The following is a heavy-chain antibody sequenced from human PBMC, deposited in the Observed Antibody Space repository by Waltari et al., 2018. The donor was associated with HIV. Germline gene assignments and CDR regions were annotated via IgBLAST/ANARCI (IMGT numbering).Heavy chain of an antibody. V-gene: IGHV4-34*01. CDR2: INHSGST. J-gene: IGHJ4*02. D-gene: IGHD3-16*01. CDR1: GGSFSGYY. Sequence: QVQLQQWGAGLLKPSETLSLTCAVYGGSFSGYYWSWIRQPPGKGLEWIGEINHSGSTNYNPSIKSRVTISVDTSKNQFSLKLSSVTAADTAVYYCARFTFLGRYFDYWGQGTLVTVSS. CDR3: ARFTFLGRYFDY.